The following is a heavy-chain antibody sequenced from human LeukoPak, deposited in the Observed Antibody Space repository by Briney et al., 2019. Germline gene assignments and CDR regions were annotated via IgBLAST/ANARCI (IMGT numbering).Heavy chain of an antibody. CDR3: AMAPRTVPAAIFEWFDP. D-gene: IGHD2-2*02. J-gene: IGHJ5*02. Sequence: ASVKVSCKASGGTFSSYAISWVRQAPGQGLEWMGRIIPIFGTANYAQKFQGRVTITTDESTSTAYMELSSLRSEDTAVYYCAMAPRTVPAAIFEWFDPWGQGTLVTASS. V-gene: IGHV1-69*05. CDR1: GGTFSSYA. CDR2: IIPIFGTA.